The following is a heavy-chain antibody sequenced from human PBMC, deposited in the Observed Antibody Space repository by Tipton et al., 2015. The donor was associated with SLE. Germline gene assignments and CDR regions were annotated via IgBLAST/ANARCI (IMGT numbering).Heavy chain of an antibody. V-gene: IGHV3-66*02. CDR3: SRVEAGSGSYYYFDY. CDR1: GFTVSSNY. CDR2: IYSGGST. D-gene: IGHD1-26*01. J-gene: IGHJ4*02. Sequence: SLRLSYAASGFTVSSNYMSWVRQAPGKGLEWVSVIYSGGSTYYADSVKGRFTISRDNSKNTLYLQMNSLRAEDTAVYYCSRVEAGSGSYYYFDYWGQGTLVTVSS.